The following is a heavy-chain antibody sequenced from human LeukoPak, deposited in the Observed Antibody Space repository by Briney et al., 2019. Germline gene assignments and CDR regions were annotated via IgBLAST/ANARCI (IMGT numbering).Heavy chain of an antibody. CDR1: GGSFSGYY. D-gene: IGHD3-22*01. CDR3: ARVTMIVVVNWFDP. CDR2: INHSGST. J-gene: IGHJ5*02. V-gene: IGHV4-34*01. Sequence: KASETLSLTCAVYGGSFSGYYWSWIRQPPGKGLEWIGEINHSGSTNYNPSLKSRVTISVDTSKNQFSLKLSSVTVADTAVYYCARVTMIVVVNWFDPWGQGTLVTVSS.